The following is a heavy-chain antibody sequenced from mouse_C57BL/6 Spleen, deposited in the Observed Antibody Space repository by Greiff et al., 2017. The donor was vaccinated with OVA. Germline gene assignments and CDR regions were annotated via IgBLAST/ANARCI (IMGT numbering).Heavy chain of an antibody. J-gene: IGHJ4*01. CDR1: GYTFTSYG. Sequence: QVQLQQSGAELARPGASVTLSCKASGYTFTSYGISWVKQRTGQGLEWIGEIYPRSGNTYYNEKFKGKATLTADKSSSTAYMELRSLTSEDSAVYFCARKTTVVGDYYAMDYWGQGTSVTVSS. D-gene: IGHD1-1*01. V-gene: IGHV1-81*01. CDR3: ARKTTVVGDYYAMDY. CDR2: IYPRSGNT.